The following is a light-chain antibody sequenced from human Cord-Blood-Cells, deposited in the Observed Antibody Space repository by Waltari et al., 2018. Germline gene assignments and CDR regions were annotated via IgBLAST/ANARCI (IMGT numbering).Light chain of an antibody. J-gene: IGKJ1*01. CDR2: DAS. V-gene: IGKV1-33*01. CDR1: QDISNY. CDR3: QQYDNLFAWT. Sequence: DIQMTQSPSSLSASVGDRVTITCQASQDISNYLNWYQQKPGKAPKLLIYDASNLETGVPSRFSGSGSGTDFTFTISSLQPEDIATYYCQQYDNLFAWTFGQGP.